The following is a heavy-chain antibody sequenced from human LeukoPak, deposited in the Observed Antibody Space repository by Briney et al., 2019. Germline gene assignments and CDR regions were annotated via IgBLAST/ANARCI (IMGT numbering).Heavy chain of an antibody. CDR3: AKDTWGSGWYGSFDY. J-gene: IGHJ4*02. CDR1: GFTFSSYG. CDR2: IRYDGSNK. Sequence: PGGSLRLSCAASGFTFSSYGMHWVRQAPGKGLEWVAFIRYDGSNKYYADSVKGRFTISRDNSKNTLYLQMNSLRAEDTAVYYCAKDTWGSGWYGSFDYWGQGTLVTVSS. D-gene: IGHD6-19*01. V-gene: IGHV3-30*02.